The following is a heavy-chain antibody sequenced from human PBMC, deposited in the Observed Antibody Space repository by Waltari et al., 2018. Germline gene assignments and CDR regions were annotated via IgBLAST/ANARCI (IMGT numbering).Heavy chain of an antibody. J-gene: IGHJ5*02. CDR1: GYTFTSYD. CDR3: ARYSSSWNNWFDP. D-gene: IGHD6-13*01. Sequence: QVQLVQSGAEVKKPGASVKVSCKASGYTFTSYDINWVRQATGQGLEWMGWKNPNSGNTGDAQKFQGRVTMTRNTSVSTAYMELSSLRSEDTAVYYCARYSSSWNNWFDPWGQGTLVTVSS. V-gene: IGHV1-8*02. CDR2: KNPNSGNT.